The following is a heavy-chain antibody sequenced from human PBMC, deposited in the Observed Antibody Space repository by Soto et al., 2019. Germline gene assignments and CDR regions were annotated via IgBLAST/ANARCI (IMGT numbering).Heavy chain of an antibody. D-gene: IGHD6-13*01. CDR3: AKVGGTYSSSWYNPDFDY. J-gene: IGHJ4*02. V-gene: IGHV3-30*18. CDR2: ISYDGSNK. Sequence: GGSLRLSCAASGFTFSSYGMHWVRQAPGKGLEWVAVISYDGSNKYYADSVKGRFTISRDNSKNTLYLQMNSLRAEDTAVYYCAKVGGTYSSSWYNPDFDYWGQGTLVTVSS. CDR1: GFTFSSYG.